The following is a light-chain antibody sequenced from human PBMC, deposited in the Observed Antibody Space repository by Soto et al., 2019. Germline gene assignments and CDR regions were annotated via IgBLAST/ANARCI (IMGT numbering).Light chain of an antibody. CDR1: QSISSY. Sequence: DIQMTQSPSSLSASVGDRVTITCRASQSISSYLNWYQQKPGKAPKLLIYAASSLQSGVPSRFSGSGSGTDFTLTISSLQPEDFATYYCQQYDNLPYTFGQGTKVDIK. J-gene: IGKJ2*01. V-gene: IGKV1-39*01. CDR2: AAS. CDR3: QQYDNLPYT.